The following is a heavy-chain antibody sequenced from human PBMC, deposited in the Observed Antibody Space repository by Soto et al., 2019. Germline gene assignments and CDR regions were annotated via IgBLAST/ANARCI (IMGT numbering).Heavy chain of an antibody. CDR1: GGSVSDKTYY. D-gene: IGHD1-1*01. J-gene: IGHJ4*02. CDR2: VYYSGTT. CDR3: ARTTAVPNTLRSRYFFDY. V-gene: IGHV4-61*01. Sequence: SETLSLTCSVSGGSVSDKTYYWSWIRQPPGKRLEWIGYVYYSGTTNYNPSLKSRVTISVDLSKNRFSLRLSSVTTADTALYYCARTTAVPNTLRSRYFFDYWGPGTLVTVSS.